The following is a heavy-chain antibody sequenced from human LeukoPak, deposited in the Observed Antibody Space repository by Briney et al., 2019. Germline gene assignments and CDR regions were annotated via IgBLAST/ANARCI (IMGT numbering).Heavy chain of an antibody. V-gene: IGHV3-7*01. CDR2: IKQDGSEE. D-gene: IGHD3-22*01. CDR1: GFTFSSYW. CDR3: ARDLWDHDSSGYSLY. Sequence: PGGSLRLSGAASGFTFSSYWMSWVRQAPGKGLEWVANIKQDGSEEYYVDSVKGRFTISRDNAKNSLYLQMNSLRAEDTAVYYCARDLWDHDSSGYSLYWGQGTLVTVSS. J-gene: IGHJ4*02.